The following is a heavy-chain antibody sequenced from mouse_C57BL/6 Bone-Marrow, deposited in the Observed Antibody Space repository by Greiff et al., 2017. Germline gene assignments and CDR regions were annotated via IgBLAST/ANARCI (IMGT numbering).Heavy chain of an antibody. CDR2: INPSSGYT. D-gene: IGHD2-3*01. CDR1: GYTFTSYW. J-gene: IGHJ3*01. Sequence: VKLQESGAELAKPGASVTRSCKASGYTFTSYWMHWVNQRPGKGLEWIGYINPSSGYTKYNQKFKDKATLTADKSSSTAYMQLSSLTYEDSAVYYCARSRWLLLWFAYWGQGTLVTVSA. CDR3: ARSRWLLLWFAY. V-gene: IGHV1-7*01.